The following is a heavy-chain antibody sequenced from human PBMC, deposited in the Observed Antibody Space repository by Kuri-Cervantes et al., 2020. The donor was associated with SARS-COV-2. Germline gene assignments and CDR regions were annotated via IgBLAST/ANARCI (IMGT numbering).Heavy chain of an antibody. J-gene: IGHJ6*02. CDR3: ARDRERTLISGTDIGMDV. Sequence: SVKVSCKTSGYPFKNYAMSWVRQAPGQGLEWVGGFIPIHGTANYAQKFQGRVAITADEDKRTVYMELDSLRSEDTAVYSCARDRERTLISGTDIGMDVWGRGTLVTVSS. D-gene: IGHD1-26*01. V-gene: IGHV1-69*13. CDR2: FIPIHGTA. CDR1: GYPFKNYA.